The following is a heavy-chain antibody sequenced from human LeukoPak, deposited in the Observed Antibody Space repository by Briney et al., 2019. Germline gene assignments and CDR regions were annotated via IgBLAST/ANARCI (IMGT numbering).Heavy chain of an antibody. J-gene: IGHJ4*02. CDR3: ARTHTGAY. Sequence: SETLSLTCTVSGGSISSYYWSWIRQPPGKGLEWIGYIYYSGSTNYNPSLKSRVTISVDTSKNQFSLKLSSVTAADTAVYYCARTHTGAYWGQGTLVTVSS. CDR1: GGSISSYY. V-gene: IGHV4-59*12. D-gene: IGHD1-14*01. CDR2: IYYSGST.